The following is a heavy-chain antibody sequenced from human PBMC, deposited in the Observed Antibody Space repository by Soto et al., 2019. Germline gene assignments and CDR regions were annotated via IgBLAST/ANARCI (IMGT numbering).Heavy chain of an antibody. CDR3: ARDRIAVAGNPEYFQH. CDR2: IYSGGST. Sequence: PGGSLRLSCAASGFTVSSNYMSWVRQAPGKGLEWVSVIYSGGSTYYADSVKGRFTISRDNSKNTLYLQMNSLIAEDTAVYYCARDRIAVAGNPEYFQHWGQGTLVTVSS. V-gene: IGHV3-66*01. CDR1: GFTVSSNY. J-gene: IGHJ1*01. D-gene: IGHD6-19*01.